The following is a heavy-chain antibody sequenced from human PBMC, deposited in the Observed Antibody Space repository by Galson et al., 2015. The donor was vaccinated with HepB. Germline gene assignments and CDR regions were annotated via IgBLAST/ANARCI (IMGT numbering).Heavy chain of an antibody. Sequence: SVKVCCKVSGYTLTALSMHWVRQAPGKGLEWMGGFDPEDGDPIYARRLQGRVTMTEDTSADTVYMELSSLRSEDTATYYCATRIFNYNQYGLDVWGQGTTVSVSS. CDR1: GYTLTALS. V-gene: IGHV1-24*01. J-gene: IGHJ6*02. D-gene: IGHD3-10*01. CDR3: ATRIFNYNQYGLDV. CDR2: FDPEDGDP.